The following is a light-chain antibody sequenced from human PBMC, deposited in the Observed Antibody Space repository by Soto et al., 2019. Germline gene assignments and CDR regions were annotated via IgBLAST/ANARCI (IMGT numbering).Light chain of an antibody. J-gene: IGKJ3*01. CDR1: QSISNW. V-gene: IGKV1-5*01. CDR2: DAS. Sequence: DIQMTQSPSTLSASVGDRVTITCRASQSISNWLAWYQQKPGKVPKLLIYDASSLESGVPSRFSGSGYGTEFSITIGSLQPEDFATYHCQQYNSSSFPFGPGTKVDLK. CDR3: QQYNSSSFP.